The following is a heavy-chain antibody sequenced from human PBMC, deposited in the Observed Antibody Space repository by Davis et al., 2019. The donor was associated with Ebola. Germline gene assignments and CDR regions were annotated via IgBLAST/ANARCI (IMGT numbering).Heavy chain of an antibody. D-gene: IGHD2-15*01. V-gene: IGHV5-51*01. CDR3: ARSGHGYCSGGSCYAKSPDY. CDR1: GYSFTSYW. J-gene: IGHJ4*02. CDR2: IYPGDSDT. Sequence: GGSLRLSCKGSGYSFTSYWIGWVRQMPGKGLEWMGIIYPGDSDTRYSPSFQGQVTVSADKSISTAYLQWSSLKASDTAMYYCARSGHGYCSGGSCYAKSPDYWGQGTLVTVSS.